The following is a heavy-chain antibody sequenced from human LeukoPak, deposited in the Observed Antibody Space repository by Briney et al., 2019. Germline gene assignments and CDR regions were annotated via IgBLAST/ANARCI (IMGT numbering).Heavy chain of an antibody. D-gene: IGHD3-10*01. V-gene: IGHV1-2*02. CDR3: ARVRSMVRGVIRGNYFDY. CDR1: GYTFTSYY. Sequence: ASVKVSCKASGYTFTSYYVHWVRQAPGQGLEWMGWINPNSGGTNYAQKFQGRVTMTRDTSISTAYMELSRLRSDDTAVYYCARVRSMVRGVIRGNYFDYWGQGTLVTVSS. CDR2: INPNSGGT. J-gene: IGHJ4*02.